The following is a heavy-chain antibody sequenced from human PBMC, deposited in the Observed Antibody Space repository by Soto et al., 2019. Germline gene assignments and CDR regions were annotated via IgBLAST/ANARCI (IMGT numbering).Heavy chain of an antibody. V-gene: IGHV1-46*01. J-gene: IGHJ4*02. D-gene: IGHD3-22*01. CDR1: GYTFTSYY. CDR3: ARIDYDSSGPNEGCFDY. Sequence: ASVKVSCKASGYTFTSYYMHWVRQAPGQGLEWMGIINPSGGSTSYAQKFQGRVTMTRDTSTSTVYMELSSLRSEDTAVYYCARIDYDSSGPNEGCFDYWGQGTLVTVS. CDR2: INPSGGST.